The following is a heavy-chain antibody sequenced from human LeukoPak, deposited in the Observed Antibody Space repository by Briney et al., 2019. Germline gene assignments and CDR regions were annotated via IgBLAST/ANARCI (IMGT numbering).Heavy chain of an antibody. CDR2: GWDGGST. J-gene: IGHJ4*02. CDR1: GFTFDDYT. V-gene: IGHV3-43*01. Sequence: GGSLRLSCAASGFTFDDYTMHWVRQAPGKGLEWVSIGWDGGSTYYADSVKGRFTISRDNSKNSLYLQMNSLRTEDTALYYCAKDGAFYSNYVGGFDYWGQGTLVTVSS. CDR3: AKDGAFYSNYVGGFDY. D-gene: IGHD4-11*01.